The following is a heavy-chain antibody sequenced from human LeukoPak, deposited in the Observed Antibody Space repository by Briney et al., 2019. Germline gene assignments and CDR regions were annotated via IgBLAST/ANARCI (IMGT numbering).Heavy chain of an antibody. J-gene: IGHJ5*02. Sequence: PSETLSLTCAVSGYSISSGYYWGWIRQPPGKGLEWIGSIYHSGSTYYNPSLKSRVTISVGTSKNQFSLKLSSVTAADTAVYYCARLYRVPAAMGGWFDPWGQGTLVTVSS. D-gene: IGHD2-2*01. CDR2: IYHSGST. CDR3: ARLYRVPAAMGGWFDP. V-gene: IGHV4-38-2*01. CDR1: GYSISSGYY.